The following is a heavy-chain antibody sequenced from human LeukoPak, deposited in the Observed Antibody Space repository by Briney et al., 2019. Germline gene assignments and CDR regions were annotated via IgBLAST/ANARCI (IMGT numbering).Heavy chain of an antibody. V-gene: IGHV4-34*01. CDR3: ARGPADVDIVATKGADY. D-gene: IGHD5-12*01. CDR2: INHSGST. CDR1: GGSFSGYY. J-gene: IGHJ4*02. Sequence: PSETLSLTCAVYGGSFSGYYWSWIRQPPGKGLEWIGEINHSGSTNYNPSLKSRVTISVDTSKNQFSLKLSSVTAADTAVYYCARGPADVDIVATKGADYWGQATLVTVSS.